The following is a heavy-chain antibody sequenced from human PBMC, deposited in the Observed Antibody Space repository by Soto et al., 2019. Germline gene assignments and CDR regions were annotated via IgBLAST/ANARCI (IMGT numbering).Heavy chain of an antibody. CDR2: ISYDGSNK. Sequence: QVQLVESGGGVVQPGRSLRLSCAASGFTFSSYGMHWVRQAPGKGLEWVAVISYDGSNKYYADSVKGRFTISRDNSKNTLYLQMNSLRAEDTAVYYCAKDNLHSKYYYDSSGYYHDYWGQGTLVTVSS. CDR1: GFTFSSYG. D-gene: IGHD3-22*01. V-gene: IGHV3-30*18. CDR3: AKDNLHSKYYYDSSGYYHDY. J-gene: IGHJ4*02.